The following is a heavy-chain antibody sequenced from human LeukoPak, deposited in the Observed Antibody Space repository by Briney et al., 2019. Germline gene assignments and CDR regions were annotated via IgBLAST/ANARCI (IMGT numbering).Heavy chain of an antibody. V-gene: IGHV4-34*01. Sequence: SETLSLTCAVYGGSFSGYYWSWIRQPPGKGLEWIGEINHSGSTNYNPSLKSRVTISVDTSKNQFSLKLSSVTAADTAVYYCAGLPHIVVVTADWGQGTLVTVSS. CDR2: INHSGST. J-gene: IGHJ4*02. CDR3: AGLPHIVVVTAD. CDR1: GGSFSGYY. D-gene: IGHD2-21*02.